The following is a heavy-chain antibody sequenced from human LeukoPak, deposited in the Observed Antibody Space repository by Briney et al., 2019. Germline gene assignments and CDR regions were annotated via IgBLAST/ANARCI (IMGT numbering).Heavy chain of an antibody. CDR2: IYYSGST. Sequence: SETLSLTCTVSGGSISSSSYYWGWIRQPPGKGLEWIGSIYYSGSTYYNPSLKSRVTISVDTSKNQFSLKLSSVTAADTAVYYCARDQSSGWNNDAFDIWGQGTMVTVSS. D-gene: IGHD6-19*01. CDR1: GGSISSSSYY. CDR3: ARDQSSGWNNDAFDI. V-gene: IGHV4-39*07. J-gene: IGHJ3*02.